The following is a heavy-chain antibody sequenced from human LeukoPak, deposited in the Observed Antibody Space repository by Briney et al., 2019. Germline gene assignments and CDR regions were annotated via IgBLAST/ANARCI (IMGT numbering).Heavy chain of an antibody. CDR1: GDSASTNSAA. V-gene: IGHV6-1*01. CDR2: TYYSSKWYH. D-gene: IGHD3-10*01. J-gene: IGHJ5*01. Sequence: SQTLSLTCALSGDSASTNSAAWSCIRQSPSSGLEWLGRTYYSSKWYHDYAPPVQSTITITPDTCKNQFSLHLNSVTPEDTAVYYREKGILDFDSWGQGTLATVSS. CDR3: EKGILDFDS.